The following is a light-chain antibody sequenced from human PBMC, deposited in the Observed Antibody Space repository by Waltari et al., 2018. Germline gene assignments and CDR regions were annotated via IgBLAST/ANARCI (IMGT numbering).Light chain of an antibody. CDR3: MQALQTPLT. J-gene: IGKJ4*01. CDR1: QSLLHSNGYNY. CDR2: LGS. V-gene: IGKV2-28*01. Sequence: DIVRTQSPLSLPVPPGEPASIPCRSSQSLLHSNGYNYMDWYLQKPGQSPQLLIYLGSNRASGVPDRFSGSGSGTDFTLKISRVEAEDVGVYYCMQALQTPLTFGGGTKVEIK.